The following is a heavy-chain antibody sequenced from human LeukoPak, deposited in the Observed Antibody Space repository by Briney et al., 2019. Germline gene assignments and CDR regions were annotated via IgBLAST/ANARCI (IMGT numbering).Heavy chain of an antibody. J-gene: IGHJ5*02. CDR2: IYYSGST. CDR3: ARAPYDFWSGYRGRWFDP. V-gene: IGHV4-30-4*08. D-gene: IGHD3-3*01. CDR1: GGSISSGDYY. Sequence: PSETLSLTCTVSGGSISSGDYYWSWIRQPPGKGLEWIGYIYYSGSTYYNPSLKSRVTISVDTSKNQFSLKLSFVTAADTAVYYCARAPYDFWSGYRGRWFDPWGQGTLVTVSS.